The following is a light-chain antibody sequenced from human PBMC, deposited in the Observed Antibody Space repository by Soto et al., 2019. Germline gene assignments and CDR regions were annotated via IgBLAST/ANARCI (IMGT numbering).Light chain of an antibody. J-gene: IGLJ2*01. Sequence: QSALTQPRSVSGSPGQSVTISCTGTSSDVGGYNYVSWYQQHPGKAPKRMIYDVSKRPSGVPDRFSGPKSGKTASLTISGLQAEDEADYYCCSYAGSYTLVFGGGTKLTVL. CDR3: CSYAGSYTLV. V-gene: IGLV2-11*01. CDR2: DVS. CDR1: SSDVGGYNY.